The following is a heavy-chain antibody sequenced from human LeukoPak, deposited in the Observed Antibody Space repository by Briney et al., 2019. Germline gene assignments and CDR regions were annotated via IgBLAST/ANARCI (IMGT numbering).Heavy chain of an antibody. D-gene: IGHD3-9*01. CDR1: GFTFSSYA. CDR2: ISYDGSNK. V-gene: IGHV3-30*04. J-gene: IGHJ4*02. Sequence: GGSLRLSCAASGFTFSSYAMHWVRQAPGKGLEWVAVISYDGSNKYYADSVKGRFTISRDNSKNTLYLQMNSLRAEDTAVYYCAKGDTVLRYFDWPQGLDYWGQGTLVTVSS. CDR3: AKGDTVLRYFDWPQGLDY.